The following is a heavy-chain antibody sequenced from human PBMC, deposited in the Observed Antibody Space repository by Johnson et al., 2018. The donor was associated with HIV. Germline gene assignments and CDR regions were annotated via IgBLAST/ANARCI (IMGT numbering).Heavy chain of an antibody. Sequence: EVQLVESGGVVVQPGGSLRLSCAASGFTFDDYTMHWVRQAPGKGLEWVSLINWNGGSTGYADSVKGRFTISRDNAKNSLYLQMNSLRAEDTAVYYCAIDPREWELRGWDAFDIWGQGTKVTVSS. J-gene: IGHJ3*02. CDR2: INWNGGST. CDR1: GFTFDDYT. CDR3: AIDPREWELRGWDAFDI. D-gene: IGHD1-26*01. V-gene: IGHV3-20*04.